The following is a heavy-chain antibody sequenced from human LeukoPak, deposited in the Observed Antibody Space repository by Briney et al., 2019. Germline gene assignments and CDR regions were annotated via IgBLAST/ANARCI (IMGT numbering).Heavy chain of an antibody. CDR3: ARGSEWELLSCDY. V-gene: IGHV3-21*01. J-gene: IGHJ4*02. D-gene: IGHD1-26*01. CDR1: GFTFGRYS. Sequence: GGSLRLSCAASGFTFGRYSMNWVRQAPGKGLEWVSSISSSGTYIYYADSVKGRFTISRDNAKNSLYLQMNSLRAEDTAVYYCARGSEWELLSCDYWGQGTLVTVSS. CDR2: ISSSGTYI.